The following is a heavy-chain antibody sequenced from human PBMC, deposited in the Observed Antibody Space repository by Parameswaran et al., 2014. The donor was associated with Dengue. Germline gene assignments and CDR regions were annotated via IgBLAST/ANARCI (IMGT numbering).Heavy chain of an antibody. D-gene: IGHD3-16*01. V-gene: IGHV5-51*01. Sequence: VRQMPGKGLEWMGIVYPDDSDTRYIPSFQGQVTISADKSISTAYLQWSSLKASDTAMYYCARLKGIMFGEGDYWGQGTLVTVSS. CDR3: ARLKGIMFGEGDY. J-gene: IGHJ4*02. CDR2: VYPDDSDT.